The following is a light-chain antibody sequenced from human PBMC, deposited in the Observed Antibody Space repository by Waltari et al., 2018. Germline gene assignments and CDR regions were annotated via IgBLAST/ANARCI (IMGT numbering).Light chain of an antibody. J-gene: IGKJ4*01. CDR2: AAS. Sequence: DIQMTQSPSSLSASVGDRVTSTCRASQSISSYLNWYQQKPGKAPKLLIDAASSLQSGVPSRFSGSGSGTDFTLTISSLQPEDFATYYCQQSYSTPPLTFGGGTK. V-gene: IGKV1-39*01. CDR3: QQSYSTPPLT. CDR1: QSISSY.